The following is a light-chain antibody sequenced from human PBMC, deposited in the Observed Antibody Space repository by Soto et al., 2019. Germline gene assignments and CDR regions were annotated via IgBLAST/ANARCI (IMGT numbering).Light chain of an antibody. J-gene: IGKJ5*01. CDR3: QQYSSSPIT. CDR1: QSVSSY. Sequence: EIVLTQSPATLSLSPGERATLSCRASQSVSSYLAWYQQKPGQAPRLLIYDASNRATGIPARFSGSGSGTDFTLTISSLQSEDFAVYYCQQYSSSPITFGQGTRLEIK. CDR2: DAS. V-gene: IGKV3-11*01.